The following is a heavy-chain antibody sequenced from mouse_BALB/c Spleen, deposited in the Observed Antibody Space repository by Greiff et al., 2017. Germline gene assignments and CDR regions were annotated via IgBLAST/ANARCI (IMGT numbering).Heavy chain of an antibody. CDR2: IYPYNGGT. D-gene: IGHD2-1*01. CDR3: ARLYYGNYEAY. V-gene: IGHV1S29*02. CDR1: GYTFTDYN. J-gene: IGHJ3*01. Sequence: VQLQQSGPELVKPGASVKISCKASGYTFTDYNMHWVKQSHGKSLEWIGYIYPYNGGTGYNQKFKSKATLTVDNSSSTAYMDLRSLTSEDSAVYYCARLYYGNYEAYWGQGTLVTVSA.